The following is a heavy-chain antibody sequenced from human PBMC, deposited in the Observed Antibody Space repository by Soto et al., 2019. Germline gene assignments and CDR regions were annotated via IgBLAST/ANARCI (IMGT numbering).Heavy chain of an antibody. CDR1: GGSFSGYY. J-gene: IGHJ6*02. Sequence: PSETLSLTCAVYGGSFSGYYWIWIRQPPGKGLEWIGEINHSGSTNYNPSLKSRVTISVDTSKNQFSLKLSSVTAADTAVYYCARGRGSREDYYYGMDVWGQGTTVTVSS. CDR2: INHSGST. D-gene: IGHD6-13*01. CDR3: ARGRGSREDYYYGMDV. V-gene: IGHV4-34*01.